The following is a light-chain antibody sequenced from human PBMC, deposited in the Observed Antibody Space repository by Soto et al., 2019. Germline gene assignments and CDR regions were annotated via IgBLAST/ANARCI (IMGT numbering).Light chain of an antibody. Sequence: QSALTQPASVSGSPGQSITISCTGTSSDVGNYNLVSWYQQHPGKAPKLIIYEGTRRPSGVSHRFSASKSGNTASLTISGLQAEDEADYYCCSFAVTKSVLFGGGTKVTVL. V-gene: IGLV2-23*01. J-gene: IGLJ2*01. CDR1: SSDVGNYNL. CDR2: EGT. CDR3: CSFAVTKSVL.